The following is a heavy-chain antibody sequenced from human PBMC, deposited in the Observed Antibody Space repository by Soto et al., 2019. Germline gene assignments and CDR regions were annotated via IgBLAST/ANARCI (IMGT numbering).Heavy chain of an antibody. CDR3: ARFSQTDIDSSGYFLFDR. D-gene: IGHD3-22*01. CDR2: IYYSGGT. J-gene: IGHJ4*02. Sequence: QVQLQESGPGLVKPSQTLSLTCTVSGGSISSSGYYWSWIRQHPGKGLEWIGYIYYSGGTYYNPSLKSPVTISVDTSKNQFSLKLSSVTAADTAVYYCARFSQTDIDSSGYFLFDRWGQGTLVTVSS. CDR1: GGSISSSGYY. V-gene: IGHV4-31*01.